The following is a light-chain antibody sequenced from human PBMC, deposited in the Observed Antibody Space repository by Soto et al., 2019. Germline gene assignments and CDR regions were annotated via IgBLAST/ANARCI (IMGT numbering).Light chain of an antibody. Sequence: DIQMTQSPSTLSASVGGRVTITCRASQSISSWLAWYQQKPGKAPKLLIYDASSLESGVPSRFSGSGSGTEFTLTISSLQPDDFATYYCQQYNSYSTLGQGTKVDIK. CDR3: QQYNSYST. J-gene: IGKJ1*01. V-gene: IGKV1-5*01. CDR1: QSISSW. CDR2: DAS.